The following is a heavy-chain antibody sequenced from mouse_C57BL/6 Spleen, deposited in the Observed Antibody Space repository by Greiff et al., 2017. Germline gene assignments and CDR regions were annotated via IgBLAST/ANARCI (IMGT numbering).Heavy chain of an antibody. CDR2: IYPGSGST. CDR1: GYTFTSYW. CDR3: ARRVYYNYDVGGFAD. J-gene: IGHJ3*01. D-gene: IGHD2-4*01. Sequence: QVQLQQPGAELVKPGASVKMSCKASGYTFTSYWITWVKQRPGPGLEWIGDIYPGSGSTNYNEKFKSKATLTVDTSSSTAYMQRSRLTSEDSACYYCARRVYYNYDVGGFADWGQGTLVTVAA. V-gene: IGHV1-55*01.